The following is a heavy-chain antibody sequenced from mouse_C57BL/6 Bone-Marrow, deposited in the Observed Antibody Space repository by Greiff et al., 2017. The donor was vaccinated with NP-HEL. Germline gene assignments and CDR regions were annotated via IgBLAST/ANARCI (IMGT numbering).Heavy chain of an antibody. CDR3: ARGPYGYEAWYFDV. J-gene: IGHJ1*03. D-gene: IGHD2-2*01. V-gene: IGHV7-1*01. CDR1: GFTFSDFY. CDR2: SRNKANDYTT. Sequence: EVKLVESGGGLVQSGRSLRLSCATSGFTFSDFYMEWVRQAPGKGLEWIAASRNKANDYTTEYSASVKGRFIVSRDTSQSILYLQMNALRAEDTAIYYCARGPYGYEAWYFDVWGTGTTVTVSS.